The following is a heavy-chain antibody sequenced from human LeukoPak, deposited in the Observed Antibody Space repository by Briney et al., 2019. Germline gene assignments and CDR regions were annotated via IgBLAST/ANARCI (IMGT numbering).Heavy chain of an antibody. J-gene: IGHJ4*02. V-gene: IGHV3-23*01. D-gene: IGHD6-19*01. CDR3: AKTTAGYSSGRYPGWPVDY. CDR2: ISGSGGST. Sequence: AGSLRLPCAASGFTFGSYAMYWVRQAPGKGLEWVSGISGSGGSTFYADSVKGRFTISRDNSENTVYLQMNSLRADDTAVYYCAKTTAGYSSGRYPGWPVDYWGQGTLVTVSS. CDR1: GFTFGSYA.